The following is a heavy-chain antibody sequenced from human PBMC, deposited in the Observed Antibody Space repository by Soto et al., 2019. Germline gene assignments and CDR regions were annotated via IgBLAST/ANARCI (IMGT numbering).Heavy chain of an antibody. Sequence: GASVKVSCKASGYTFTGYYMHWMRQAPGQGLEWMGWINPSSGATSYAQKFQGRVTMTRDTSITTAYMDLSRLRSDDTAVYFCARDDYGGNSGVFLDYWGQGTLVTVSS. CDR3: ARDDYGGNSGVFLDY. D-gene: IGHD4-17*01. CDR1: GYTFTGYY. J-gene: IGHJ4*02. CDR2: INPSSGAT. V-gene: IGHV1-2*02.